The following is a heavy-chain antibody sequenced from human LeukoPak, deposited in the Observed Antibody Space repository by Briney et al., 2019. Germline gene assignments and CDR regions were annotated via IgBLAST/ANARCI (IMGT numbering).Heavy chain of an antibody. CDR1: GFTFSSYG. J-gene: IGHJ6*02. Sequence: GGSLRLSCAASGFTFSSYGMHWVRQAPGKGLEWVAVISYDGSNKYYADSVKGRFTISRDNSKNTLYLQMNSLRAEDTAVYYYAKDTNADCSSTSCPFYYYYYGMDVWGQGTTVTVSS. V-gene: IGHV3-30*18. CDR2: ISYDGSNK. CDR3: AKDTNADCSSTSCPFYYYYYGMDV. D-gene: IGHD2-2*01.